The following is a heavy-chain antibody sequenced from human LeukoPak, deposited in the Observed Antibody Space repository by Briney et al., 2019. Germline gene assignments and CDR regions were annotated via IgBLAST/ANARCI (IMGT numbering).Heavy chain of an antibody. J-gene: IGHJ5*02. CDR2: ISCSDAHT. V-gene: IGHV1-18*01. CDR3: ARDRDLGAVAGTFDP. CDR1: GYMFTRFG. Sequence: ASVKVSCKTSGYMFTRFGISWVRQAPGQGLEWRGWISCSDAHTKYAQKPPRRVTLTTDTSTRTAYMDLRSLGSDDTAVYFCARDRDLGAVAGTFDPWGQGTLVTVSS. D-gene: IGHD6-19*01.